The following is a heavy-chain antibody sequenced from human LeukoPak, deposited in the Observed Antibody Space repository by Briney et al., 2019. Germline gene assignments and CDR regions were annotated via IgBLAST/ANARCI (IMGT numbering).Heavy chain of an antibody. CDR1: GYTFTGYY. CDR2: INPNSGGT. D-gene: IGHD2-21*02. CDR3: ARGTLAYCGGDCLAAGY. J-gene: IGHJ4*02. Sequence: GASVKVSCKASGYTFTGYYMHWVRQAPGPGLEWMGWINPNSGGTNYAQKFQGRVTMTRDTSISTAYMELSRLRSDDTAVYYCARGTLAYCGGDCLAAGYWGQGTLVTVSS. V-gene: IGHV1-2*02.